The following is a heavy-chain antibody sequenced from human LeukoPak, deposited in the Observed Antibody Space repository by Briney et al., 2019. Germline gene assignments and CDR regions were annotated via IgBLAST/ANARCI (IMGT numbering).Heavy chain of an antibody. CDR1: GFTFSSYS. CDR2: ISSSSSYI. J-gene: IGHJ4*02. D-gene: IGHD2-2*01. CDR3: ASQVVPAARVDY. Sequence: PGGSLRLSCAASGFTFSSYSMNWARQAPGKGLEWVSSISSSSSYIYYADSVKGRFTISRDNAKNSLYLQMNSLRAEDTAVYYCASQVVPAARVDYWGQGTLVTVSS. V-gene: IGHV3-21*01.